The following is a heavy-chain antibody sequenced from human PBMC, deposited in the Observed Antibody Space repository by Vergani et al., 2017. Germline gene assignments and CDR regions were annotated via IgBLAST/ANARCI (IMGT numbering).Heavy chain of an antibody. CDR2: ISYDGSNK. D-gene: IGHD3-22*01. Sequence: QVQLVESGGGVVQPGRSLRLSCAASGFTFSSYAMHWVRQAPGKGLEWVAVISYDGSNKYYADSVKGRFTISRDNAKNSLYLQMNSLRAEDTALYYCAKDLMIVVVMGAFDIWGQGTMVTVSS. J-gene: IGHJ3*02. CDR3: AKDLMIVVVMGAFDI. V-gene: IGHV3-30*01. CDR1: GFTFSSYA.